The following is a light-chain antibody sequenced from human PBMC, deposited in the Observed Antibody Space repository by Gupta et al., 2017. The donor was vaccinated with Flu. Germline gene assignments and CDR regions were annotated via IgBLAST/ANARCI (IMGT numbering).Light chain of an antibody. Sequence: QSALTQPASVSGSPGQSITIPCTGTSSDVGSYNLVSWYQQHPGKAPKLMIYEGSKRPSGVSNRFSGSKSGNTASLTISGLQAEDEADYYCCSYAGSSTFNWVFGGGTKLTVL. CDR2: EGS. J-gene: IGLJ3*02. V-gene: IGLV2-23*01. CDR1: SSDVGSYNL. CDR3: CSYAGSSTFNWV.